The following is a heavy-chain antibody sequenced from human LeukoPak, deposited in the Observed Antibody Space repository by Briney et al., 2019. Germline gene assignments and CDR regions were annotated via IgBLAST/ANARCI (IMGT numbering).Heavy chain of an antibody. Sequence: SETLSLTCTVSGGSISSYYWSWIRQPAGKGLEWIGRIYTSGSTNYNPSLKSRVTISVDTSKNQFSLKLSSVTAADTAVYYCARDRATTVTMGYFDYWGQGTLVTVSS. D-gene: IGHD4-17*01. CDR1: GGSISSYY. CDR3: ARDRATTVTMGYFDY. V-gene: IGHV4-4*07. J-gene: IGHJ4*02. CDR2: IYTSGST.